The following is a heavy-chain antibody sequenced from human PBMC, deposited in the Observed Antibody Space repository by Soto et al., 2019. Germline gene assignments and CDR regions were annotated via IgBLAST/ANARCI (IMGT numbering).Heavy chain of an antibody. CDR3: AKTADGWFSAFDI. V-gene: IGHV3-23*01. D-gene: IGHD6-19*01. CDR2: GSGGTT. Sequence: GSGGTTYYADSVKGRFTFSRDNSKNTLYLQMNSLRAEDTAVYYCAKTADGWFSAFDIWGQGTMVTVSS. J-gene: IGHJ3*02.